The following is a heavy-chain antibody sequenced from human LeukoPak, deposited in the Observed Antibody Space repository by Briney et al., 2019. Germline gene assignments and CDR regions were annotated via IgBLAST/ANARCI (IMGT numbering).Heavy chain of an antibody. D-gene: IGHD3-3*01. CDR1: GGSISSGSYY. J-gene: IGHJ3*02. Sequence: PSQTLSLTCTVSGGSISSGSYYWSWIRQPAGKGLEWIGRIYTSGSTNYNPSLKSRVTISVDTSKNQFSLKLSSVTAADTAVYYCAGDYDFWSGYPHAYEAFDIWGQGTMVTVSS. CDR3: AGDYDFWSGYPHAYEAFDI. CDR2: IYTSGST. V-gene: IGHV4-61*02.